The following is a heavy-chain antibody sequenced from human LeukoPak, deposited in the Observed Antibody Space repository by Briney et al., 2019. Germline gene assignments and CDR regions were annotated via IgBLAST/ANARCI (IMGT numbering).Heavy chain of an antibody. V-gene: IGHV1-2*06. CDR2: INPNSGGT. Sequence: ASVKVSCKASGYTFTGYYMHWVRQAPGQGLEWMGRINPNSGGTNYAQKFQGRVTMTRDTSISTAYMELSRLRYDDTAVYYCARDKYYDYVWGRYRPDYWGQGTLVTVSS. CDR3: ARDKYYDYVWGRYRPDY. J-gene: IGHJ4*02. D-gene: IGHD3-16*02. CDR1: GYTFTGYY.